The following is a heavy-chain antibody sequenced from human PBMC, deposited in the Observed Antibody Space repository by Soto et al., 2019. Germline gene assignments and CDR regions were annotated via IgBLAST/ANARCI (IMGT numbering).Heavy chain of an antibody. J-gene: IGHJ2*01. CDR3: ARDLGWYLDL. CDR2: IWYDGSNK. Sequence: QVQLVESGGGVFQPGRSLRLSCAASGFTFSSYGMHWVRQAPGKGLEWVAVIWYDGSNKYYADSVEGRFTISRDSSKNTLYLQMNSLRGEDTAVYYCARDLGWYLDLWGRGTLVTVSS. V-gene: IGHV3-33*01. CDR1: GFTFSSYG.